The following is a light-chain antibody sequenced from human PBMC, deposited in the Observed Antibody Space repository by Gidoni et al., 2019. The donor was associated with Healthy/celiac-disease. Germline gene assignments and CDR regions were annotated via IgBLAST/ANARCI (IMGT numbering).Light chain of an antibody. J-gene: IGKJ3*01. CDR1: QSISSY. CDR2: AAS. CDR3: QQCYSTGWA. Sequence: DSQMTQSPSSLSASVGDRVTITCRASQSISSYLNWYQQKPGKAPKLLIYAASSLQSGVPSRFSGSGSGTDFTLTISSLQPEDFAIYYCQQCYSTGWAFGPGTKVDIK. V-gene: IGKV1-39*01.